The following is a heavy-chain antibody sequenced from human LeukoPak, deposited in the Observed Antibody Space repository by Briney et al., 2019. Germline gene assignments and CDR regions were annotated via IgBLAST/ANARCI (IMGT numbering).Heavy chain of an antibody. V-gene: IGHV4-34*01. CDR1: GESVSGYY. D-gene: IGHD3-22*01. CDR2: INHSGST. CDR3: ASRGDPRSSGYYHATNYYGMDV. Sequence: PSETLSLTCGAYGESVSGYYWNWIRQPPGKGLEWIGEINHSGSTSYNPSLKSRVTISLDTSKNQFSLKLRSVTAADTAVYYCASRGDPRSSGYYHATNYYGMDVWGQGTTVTVSS. J-gene: IGHJ6*02.